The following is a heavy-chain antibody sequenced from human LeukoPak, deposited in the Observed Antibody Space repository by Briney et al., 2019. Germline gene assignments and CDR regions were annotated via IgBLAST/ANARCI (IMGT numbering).Heavy chain of an antibody. CDR1: GFTFSSYS. CDR2: ISSSSSII. CDR3: ARDAILDYADYYYYMDV. D-gene: IGHD2-2*01. J-gene: IGHJ6*03. V-gene: IGHV3-48*04. Sequence: PGGSLRLSCAASGFTFSSYSMNWVRQAPGKGLEWVSCISSSSSIIYYADSVKGRFTISRDNAKNSLYLQMNSLRAEDTAVYYCARDAILDYADYYYYMDVWGKGTTVTVSS.